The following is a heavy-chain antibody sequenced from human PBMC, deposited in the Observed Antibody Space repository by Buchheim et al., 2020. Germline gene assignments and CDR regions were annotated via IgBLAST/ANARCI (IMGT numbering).Heavy chain of an antibody. CDR1: GGSFSGYY. Sequence: QVQLQQWGAGLLKPSETLSLTCAVYGGSFSGYYWSWIRQPPGKGLEWIGEINHSGSTNYNPSLKSRVTISVDTSKNQFYLKLSSVTAADTAVYYCARGLVNRSGQDVWGQGTT. CDR2: INHSGST. J-gene: IGHJ6*02. V-gene: IGHV4-34*01. CDR3: ARGLVNRSGQDV. D-gene: IGHD4-23*01.